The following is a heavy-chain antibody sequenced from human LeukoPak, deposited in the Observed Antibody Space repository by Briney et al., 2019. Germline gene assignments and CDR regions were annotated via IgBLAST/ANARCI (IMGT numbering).Heavy chain of an antibody. Sequence: PSETLSLTCTVSGGSISSSSYYWGWIRQPPGKGLEWIGSIYYSGSTYYNPSLKSRVTISVDTSKNQFSLKLSSVTAADTAVYYCASSSYCSSTSCYGSSPSFDYWGQGTLVTVSS. J-gene: IGHJ4*02. CDR2: IYYSGST. D-gene: IGHD2-2*01. CDR1: GGSISSSSYY. V-gene: IGHV4-39*01. CDR3: ASSSYCSSTSCYGSSPSFDY.